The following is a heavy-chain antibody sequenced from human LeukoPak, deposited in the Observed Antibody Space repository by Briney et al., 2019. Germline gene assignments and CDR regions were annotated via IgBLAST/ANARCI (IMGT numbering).Heavy chain of an antibody. CDR2: IYYSGST. CDR3: AKADTSMVRRYYFDY. J-gene: IGHJ4*02. Sequence: SETLSLTCTVSGGSISSYFWSWIRQPPGKGLEWIGYIYYSGSTNYNPSLKSRVTISVDTSKNQFSLKLRSVTAADTAVYYCAKADTSMVRRYYFDYWGQGTLVTVSS. V-gene: IGHV4-59*01. D-gene: IGHD5-18*01. CDR1: GGSISSYF.